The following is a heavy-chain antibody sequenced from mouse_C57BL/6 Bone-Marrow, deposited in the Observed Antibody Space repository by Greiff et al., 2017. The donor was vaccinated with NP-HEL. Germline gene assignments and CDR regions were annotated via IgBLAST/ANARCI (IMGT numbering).Heavy chain of an antibody. CDR1: GYTFTSYW. Sequence: QVQLKQPGTELVKPGASVKLSCKASGYTFTSYWMHWVKQRPGQGLEWIGNINPSNGGTNYNEKFKSKATLTVDKSSSTAYMQLSSLTSEDSAVYYCAAARQLRLRRYAMDYWGQGTSVTVSS. D-gene: IGHD3-2*02. CDR3: AAARQLRLRRYAMDY. J-gene: IGHJ4*01. V-gene: IGHV1-53*01. CDR2: INPSNGGT.